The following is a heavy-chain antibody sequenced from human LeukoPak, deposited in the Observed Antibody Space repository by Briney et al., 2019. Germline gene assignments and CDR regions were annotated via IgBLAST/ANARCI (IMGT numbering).Heavy chain of an antibody. CDR2: VYNTGNT. D-gene: IGHD3-10*01. CDR3: ARVSVEGRGPPRYHFDY. Sequence: SETLTLTCSVSGYSIKSGYYWGWIRQAPGKGLELIGSVYNTGNTFYNPSFKSRVTISVDTSKNQFSLTLTSVTAADTALFYCARVSVEGRGPPRYHFDYWGQGTLVAVSS. V-gene: IGHV4-38-2*02. J-gene: IGHJ4*02. CDR1: GYSIKSGYY.